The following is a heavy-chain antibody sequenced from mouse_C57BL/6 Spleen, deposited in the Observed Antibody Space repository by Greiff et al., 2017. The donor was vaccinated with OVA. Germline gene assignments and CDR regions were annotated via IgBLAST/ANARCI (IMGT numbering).Heavy chain of an antibody. D-gene: IGHD2-4*01. CDR1: GYSFTSGYY. J-gene: IGHJ3*01. V-gene: IGHV3-6*01. CDR2: ISYDGSN. Sequence: ESGPGLVKPSQSLSLTCSVTGYSFTSGYYWNWIRQVPGNKLEWMGYISYDGSNNYNPSLKNRFSITRDTSKNQFFLKLNSVTTEDTATYYCARGRIYYNYDNGFADWGQGTLVTVSA. CDR3: ARGRIYYNYDNGFAD.